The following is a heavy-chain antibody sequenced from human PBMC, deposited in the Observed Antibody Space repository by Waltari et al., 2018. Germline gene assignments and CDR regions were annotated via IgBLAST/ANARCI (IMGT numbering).Heavy chain of an antibody. Sequence: EVQLVESGGGLVQPGRSLRLSCSASGFTFDIYAMHCVRQAPGKGLEWVSGISWNSGSIGYADSVKGRFTISRDNAKNSLYLQMNSLRAEDTALYYCAKDGYYGSGSYYDYWGQGTLVTVSS. CDR2: ISWNSGSI. CDR1: GFTFDIYA. J-gene: IGHJ4*02. V-gene: IGHV3-9*01. D-gene: IGHD3-10*01. CDR3: AKDGYYGSGSYYDY.